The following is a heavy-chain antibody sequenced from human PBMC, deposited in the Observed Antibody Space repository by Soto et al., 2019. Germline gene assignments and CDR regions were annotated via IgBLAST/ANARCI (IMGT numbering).Heavy chain of an antibody. CDR1: GGSVSSGGYY. J-gene: IGHJ4*02. CDR2: IYYSGST. V-gene: IGHV4-31*03. D-gene: IGHD6-19*01. Sequence: SETLSLTCTVSGGSVSSGGYYWSWIRQHPGKGLEWIGYIYYSGSTYYNPSLKSRVTISVDTSKNQFSLKLSSVTAADTAVYYCARAPVGGEWLFEYWGQGTQVTVSS. CDR3: ARAPVGGEWLFEY.